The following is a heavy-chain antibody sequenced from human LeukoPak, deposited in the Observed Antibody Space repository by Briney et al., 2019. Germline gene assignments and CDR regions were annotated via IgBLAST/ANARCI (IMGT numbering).Heavy chain of an antibody. CDR1: GGSISSGGYY. Sequence: PSEALSLTCTVSGGSISSGGYYWSWIRQPPGKGLEWIGYIYHSGSTYYNPSLKSRVTISVDRSKNQFSLKLSSVTAADTAVYYCARESLGAAILGHVSVYWGQGTLVTVSS. D-gene: IGHD2-2*02. CDR2: IYHSGST. J-gene: IGHJ4*02. V-gene: IGHV4-30-2*01. CDR3: ARESLGAAILGHVSVY.